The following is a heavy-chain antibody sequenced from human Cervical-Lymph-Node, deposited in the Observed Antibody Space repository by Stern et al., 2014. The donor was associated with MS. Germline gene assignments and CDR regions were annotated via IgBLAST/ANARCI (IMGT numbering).Heavy chain of an antibody. Sequence: VQLVESGGGAVQPGRSLRLSCAASGFTFSNYGMHWVRQAPGKGLEGVTVISADGSKKYSADFVKGRFSSSRDNSKNTVYLQMNTLRPEDTAIYYCAKDRQRRYDYDSAGYAFFDSWGQGIRVTVSS. D-gene: IGHD3-22*01. CDR1: GFTFSNYG. V-gene: IGHV3-30*18. CDR2: ISADGSKK. J-gene: IGHJ4*02. CDR3: AKDRQRRYDYDSAGYAFFDS.